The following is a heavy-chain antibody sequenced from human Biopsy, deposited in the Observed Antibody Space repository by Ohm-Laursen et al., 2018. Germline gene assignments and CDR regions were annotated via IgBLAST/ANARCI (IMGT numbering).Heavy chain of an antibody. CDR1: DGSINSCY. Sequence: TLSLTCTVSDGSINSCYWNWIRQPPGKRLEWIGNIYYSGSTNFNPSLKSRVTISVDTSKNQFSLKLSSVTAADTAVYFCARGSSYGYDFDYWGQGILVTVSS. V-gene: IGHV4-59*01. CDR2: IYYSGST. CDR3: ARGSSYGYDFDY. J-gene: IGHJ4*02. D-gene: IGHD5-18*01.